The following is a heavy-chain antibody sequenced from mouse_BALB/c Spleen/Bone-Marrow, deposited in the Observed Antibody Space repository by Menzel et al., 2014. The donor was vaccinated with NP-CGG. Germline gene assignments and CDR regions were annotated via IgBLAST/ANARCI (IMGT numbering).Heavy chain of an antibody. CDR1: GFSLTNYG. CDR2: IWSDGST. Sequence: VQGVESGPGLVAPSQSLSIPCTISGFSLTNYGVHWVRQPPGKGLEWLVVIWSDGSTTYNSAIKSRLSISKDNSKSQVFLKMNSLQTDDTAMYYCARHRYYAMDYWGQGTSVTVSS. V-gene: IGHV2-6-1*01. CDR3: ARHRYYAMDY. J-gene: IGHJ4*01.